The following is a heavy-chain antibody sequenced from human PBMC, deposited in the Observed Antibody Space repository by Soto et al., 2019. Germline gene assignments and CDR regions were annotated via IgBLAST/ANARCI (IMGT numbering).Heavy chain of an antibody. J-gene: IGHJ3*02. D-gene: IGHD6-6*01. CDR2: ISYDGSNK. CDR1: GFTFSSYA. V-gene: IGHV3-30-3*01. Sequence: GGSLRLSCAASGFTFSSYAMHWVRQAPGKGLEWVAVISYDGSNKYYADSVKGRFTISRDNSKNTLYLQMNSLRAEDTAVYYCASQLVRDAFDIWGQGTMVTVSS. CDR3: ASQLVRDAFDI.